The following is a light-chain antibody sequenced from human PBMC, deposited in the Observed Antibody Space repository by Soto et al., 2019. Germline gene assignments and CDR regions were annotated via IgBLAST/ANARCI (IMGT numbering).Light chain of an antibody. Sequence: DIVMTQSPDSLAVSLGERATINGKSSQSVFYGSNNKNYFAWYQQKPGQPPKLLIYWASTRESGVPDRFSGSGSGTDFSLTISSLLAEDGAVYYCQDYYISPVTCGPGTRVDVK. V-gene: IGKV4-1*01. CDR2: WAS. J-gene: IGKJ3*01. CDR3: QDYYISPVT. CDR1: QSVFYGSNNKNY.